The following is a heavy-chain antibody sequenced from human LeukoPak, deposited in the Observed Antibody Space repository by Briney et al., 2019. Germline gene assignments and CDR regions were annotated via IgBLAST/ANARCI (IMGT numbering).Heavy chain of an antibody. J-gene: IGHJ1*01. Sequence: PGGSLRLSCAASGFTFDDYAVHWVRQAPGKGLEWVSLISWDGGSTYYADSVKGRFTISRDNSKNSLYLQMNSLRAEDTALYYCAKPNSSRWYESEYFQHWGQGTLVTVSS. CDR1: GFTFDDYA. CDR2: ISWDGGST. CDR3: AKPNSSRWYESEYFQH. D-gene: IGHD6-13*01. V-gene: IGHV3-43D*03.